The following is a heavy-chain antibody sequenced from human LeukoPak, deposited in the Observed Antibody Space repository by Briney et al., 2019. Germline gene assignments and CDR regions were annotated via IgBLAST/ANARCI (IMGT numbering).Heavy chain of an antibody. V-gene: IGHV1-18*01. CDR2: INAYNGNT. D-gene: IGHD1-1*01. Sequence: ASVKVSXKASGYTFTSYGFSWVRQAPGQGLEWMGWINAYNGNTNYAQKLQGRVTMTTDTSTSKAYMELRSLRFDDTAVYYCARRQGTTLSFDYWGQGTLVTVSS. CDR3: ARRQGTTLSFDY. J-gene: IGHJ4*02. CDR1: GYTFTSYG.